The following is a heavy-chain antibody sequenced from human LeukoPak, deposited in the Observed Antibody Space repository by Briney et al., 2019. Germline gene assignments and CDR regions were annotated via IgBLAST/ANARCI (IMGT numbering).Heavy chain of an antibody. D-gene: IGHD1-26*01. CDR2: ISGSGGST. CDR3: AKLWDYYYYMDV. CDR1: GFTFSSYA. Sequence: QPGGSLRLSCAASGFTFSSYAISWVRQAPGKGLEWVSAISGSGGSTYYADSVKGRFTISRDNSKNTLYLQMNSLRAEDTAVYYCAKLWDYYYYMDVWGKGTTVTVSS. J-gene: IGHJ6*03. V-gene: IGHV3-23*01.